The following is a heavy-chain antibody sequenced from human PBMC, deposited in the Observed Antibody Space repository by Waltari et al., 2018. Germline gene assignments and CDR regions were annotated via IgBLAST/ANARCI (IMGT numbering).Heavy chain of an antibody. CDR2: IKHKGNT. V-gene: IGHV4-38-2*02. Sequence: QVQLQESGPGQLKPSETLSLTCSVSGYSIRAGYFWGWIRLPPGKGLEWIGSIKHKGNTYYNPSLKSRVTLSLDTSKNQFSLTLTSVTAADTALYYCARDLYGGNAAEYFDPWGQGTLLTVSS. CDR3: ARDLYGGNAAEYFDP. J-gene: IGHJ4*02. CDR1: GYSIRAGYF. D-gene: IGHD4-17*01.